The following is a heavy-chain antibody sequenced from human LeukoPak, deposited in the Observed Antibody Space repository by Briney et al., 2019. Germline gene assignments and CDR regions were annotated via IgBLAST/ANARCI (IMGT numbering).Heavy chain of an antibody. J-gene: IGHJ5*02. CDR1: GFTFSSYG. V-gene: IGHV3-30*18. CDR2: ISYDGSNK. CDR3: AKDGAYYHGSGSRPINWFDP. D-gene: IGHD3-10*01. Sequence: GGSLRLSCAASGFTFSSYGMHWVRQAPGKGLEWVAVISYDGSNKYYADSVKGRFTISRDNSKNTLYLQMNSLRAEDTAVYYCAKDGAYYHGSGSRPINWFDPWGQGTLVTVSS.